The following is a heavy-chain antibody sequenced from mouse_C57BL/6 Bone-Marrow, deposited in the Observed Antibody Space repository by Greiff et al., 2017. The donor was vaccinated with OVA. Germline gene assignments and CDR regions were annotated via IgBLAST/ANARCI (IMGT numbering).Heavy chain of an antibody. CDR2: ISDGGSYT. V-gene: IGHV5-4*01. CDR1: GFTFSSYA. D-gene: IGHD2-5*01. CDR3: ARADSNYVDYAMDY. Sequence: LVESGGGLVKPGGSLKLSCAASGFTFSSYAMSWVRQTPEKRLEWVATISDGGSYTYYPDNVKGRFTISRDNAKNNLYLQMSHLKSEDTAMYYCARADSNYVDYAMDYWGQGTSVTVSS. J-gene: IGHJ4*01.